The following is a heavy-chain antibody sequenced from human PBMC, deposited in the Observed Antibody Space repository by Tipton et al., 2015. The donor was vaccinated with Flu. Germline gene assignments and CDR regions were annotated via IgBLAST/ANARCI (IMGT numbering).Heavy chain of an antibody. CDR1: GFSFSAYA. V-gene: IGHV3-23*01. CDR2: ISTGGDRT. J-gene: IGHJ4*02. CDR3: AKSLSRAHDPYDY. D-gene: IGHD3-16*01. Sequence: SLRLSCVASGFSFSAYAMSWVRQAPGKGLEWASGISTGGDRTYFADSVKGRFTLSRDNSKNTVYLQMNSLRAEDTAVYYCAKSLSRAHDPYDYWGQGTLVTVSS.